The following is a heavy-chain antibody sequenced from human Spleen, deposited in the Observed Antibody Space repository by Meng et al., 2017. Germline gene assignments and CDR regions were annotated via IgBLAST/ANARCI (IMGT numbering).Heavy chain of an antibody. J-gene: IGHJ4*02. V-gene: IGHV1-2*06. CDR1: GYTFIGYY. Sequence: QVQLVQSGAEVKKPGASVKVSCKASGYTFIGYYMHWVRQAPGQGLEWMGRINPNSGGTNYAQKFQGRVTMTTDTSTSTAYMELRSLRSEDTAVYYCAKDLSGDSSNYWGQGTLVTVSS. D-gene: IGHD3-22*01. CDR2: INPNSGGT. CDR3: AKDLSGDSSNY.